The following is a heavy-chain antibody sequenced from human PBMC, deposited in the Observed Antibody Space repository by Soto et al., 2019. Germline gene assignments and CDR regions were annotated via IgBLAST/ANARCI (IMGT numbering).Heavy chain of an antibody. Sequence: PGGSLRLSCAASGFTFSSYAMSWVHQAPGKGLEWVSAISGSGGSTYYADSVKGRFTISRDNSKNTLYLQMNSLRAEDAAVYYCAKVPRVIGDIVVVPAAYFDYWGQGTLVTVSS. CDR3: AKVPRVIGDIVVVPAAYFDY. CDR1: GFTFSSYA. J-gene: IGHJ4*02. V-gene: IGHV3-23*01. D-gene: IGHD2-2*01. CDR2: ISGSGGST.